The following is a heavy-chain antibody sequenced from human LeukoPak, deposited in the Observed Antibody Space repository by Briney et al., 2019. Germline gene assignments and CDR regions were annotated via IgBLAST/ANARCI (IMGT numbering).Heavy chain of an antibody. J-gene: IGHJ4*02. Sequence: PSETLSLTCAVYGVSFSGYYWSWIRQPPGKGLEWIGEINHSGSTNYNPSLKSRVTISVDTSKNQFSLKLSSVTAADTAVYYCARGVGAPRVFDYWGQGTLVTVSS. D-gene: IGHD1-26*01. CDR2: INHSGST. CDR1: GVSFSGYY. V-gene: IGHV4-34*01. CDR3: ARGVGAPRVFDY.